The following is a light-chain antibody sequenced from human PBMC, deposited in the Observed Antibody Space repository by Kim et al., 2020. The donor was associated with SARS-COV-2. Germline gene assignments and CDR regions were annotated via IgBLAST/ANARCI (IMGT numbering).Light chain of an antibody. J-gene: IGKJ1*01. Sequence: DIQMTQSPSTLSASVGDRVTITCRASQSISSWLAWYQQKPGKAPKLLIYKASSLESGVPSRFGGSGSGTEFTLTISMLQPDDSATYYWQHYNSYPRTFGQGTKVEIK. CDR1: QSISSW. CDR2: KAS. CDR3: QHYNSYPRT. V-gene: IGKV1-5*03.